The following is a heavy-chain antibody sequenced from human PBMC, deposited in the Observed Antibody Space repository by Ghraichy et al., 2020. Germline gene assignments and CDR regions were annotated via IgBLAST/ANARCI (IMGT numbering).Heavy chain of an antibody. Sequence: ASVKVSCKDSGYTLTELSMHWVRQAPGKGLEWMGGFDPEGGETIYAAKFQGRVTMTEDTSTDTAYMELSSLRSEDTAVYYCTTATRALDYGDCGCFDSWGQGTLVTVSS. V-gene: IGHV1-24*01. CDR3: TTATRALDYGDCGCFDS. J-gene: IGHJ4*02. CDR2: FDPEGGET. D-gene: IGHD4-17*01. CDR1: GYTLTELS.